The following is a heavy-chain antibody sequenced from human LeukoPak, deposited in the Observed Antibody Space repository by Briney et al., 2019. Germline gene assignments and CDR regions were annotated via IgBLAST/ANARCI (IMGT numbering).Heavy chain of an antibody. V-gene: IGHV3-48*02. J-gene: IGHJ4*02. CDR2: ISSSSSTI. Sequence: GGSLRLSCAASGLTVSGYSMNWVRQAPGKGLEWVSYISSSSSTIYYADSVKGRFTISRDNAKNSLYLQMNSLRDEDTAVYYCARARAPGRSGFDYWGQGTLVTVSS. CDR1: GLTVSGYS. D-gene: IGHD2-15*01. CDR3: ARARAPGRSGFDY.